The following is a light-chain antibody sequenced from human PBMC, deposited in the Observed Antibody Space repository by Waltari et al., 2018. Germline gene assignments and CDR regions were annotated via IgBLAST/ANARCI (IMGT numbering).Light chain of an antibody. Sequence: QSVLTQPPSASGTPGQRVTISCSGSSSNIGSNYVYWYKQLPGTAPKLLSYRNNQRPSGGPDRFFGSKSGTSASLAISVLRSEDEADYYCAAWDDSLSGRVFGGGTKLTVL. CDR3: AAWDDSLSGRV. J-gene: IGLJ3*02. CDR2: RNN. CDR1: SSNIGSNY. V-gene: IGLV1-47*01.